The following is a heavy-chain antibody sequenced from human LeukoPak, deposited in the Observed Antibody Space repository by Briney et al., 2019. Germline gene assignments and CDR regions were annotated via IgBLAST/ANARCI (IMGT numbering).Heavy chain of an antibody. V-gene: IGHV3-7*01. CDR3: ARDQVGPED. J-gene: IGHJ4*02. CDR1: GFTFSNYW. D-gene: IGHD1-26*01. Sequence: GGSLRLSCSASGFTFSNYWMSWVRQAPGKGLEWVANIKQDESEKYYVDSVKGRFTISRDNAKSSLYLQMNSLRAEDTAVYYCARDQVGPEDWGQGTLVTVSS. CDR2: IKQDESEK.